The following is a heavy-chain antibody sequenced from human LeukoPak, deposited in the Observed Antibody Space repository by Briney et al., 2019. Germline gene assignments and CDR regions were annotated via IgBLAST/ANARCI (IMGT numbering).Heavy chain of an antibody. J-gene: IGHJ5*02. D-gene: IGHD4-11*01. Sequence: SETLSLTCTVSGGSISSGDYYWSWIRQPPGKGLEWIGYIYYSGSNYYNPSLKSRVTISVDTSKNQFSLKLSSVTAADTAVYYCARVLRTVTLLFDPWGQGTLVTVSS. V-gene: IGHV4-30-4*08. CDR1: GGSISSGDYY. CDR2: IYYSGSN. CDR3: ARVLRTVTLLFDP.